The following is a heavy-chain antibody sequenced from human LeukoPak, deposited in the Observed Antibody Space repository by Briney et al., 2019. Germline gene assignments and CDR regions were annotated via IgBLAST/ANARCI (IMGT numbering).Heavy chain of an antibody. CDR3: ARASWVSSTDAVR. V-gene: IGHV3-23*01. Sequence: GGSRRRSCAASGLSVRRFARSWVREGPARGLEWVSSMRGNGETFYADSVKGRFTLSSDSSRNTVYFQLNNLRVEDTAIYYCARASWVSSTDAVRWGQGTLVTVSS. J-gene: IGHJ4*02. CDR1: GLSVRRFA. CDR2: MRGNGET. D-gene: IGHD2-8*01.